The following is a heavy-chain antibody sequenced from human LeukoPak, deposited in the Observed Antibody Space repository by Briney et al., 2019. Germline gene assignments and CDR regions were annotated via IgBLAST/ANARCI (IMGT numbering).Heavy chain of an antibody. D-gene: IGHD2-2*01. CDR3: AREEGYCSSTSCYRSMVSFDY. CDR2: ISSSSSYI. Sequence: GGSLRLSCAASGFTFSSYSMNWVRQAPGKGLEWVSSISSSSSYIYYADSVKGRFTISRDNAKNSLYLQMNSLRAEETAVYYCAREEGYCSSTSCYRSMVSFDYWGQGTLVTVSS. CDR1: GFTFSSYS. V-gene: IGHV3-21*01. J-gene: IGHJ4*02.